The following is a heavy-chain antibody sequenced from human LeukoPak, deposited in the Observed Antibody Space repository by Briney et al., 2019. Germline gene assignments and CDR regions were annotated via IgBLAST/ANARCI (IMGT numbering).Heavy chain of an antibody. CDR2: ISRSGSTK. CDR1: GFTFSSYE. CDR3: ARHRSGFDY. Sequence: GGSLRLSCAASGFTFSSYEMNWVRQAPGKGLEWISYISRSGSTKYYADSVQGRFTISRANDKSSIYLQMNSLRVEDSAIYYCARHRSGFDYWGQGILVTVSS. J-gene: IGHJ4*02. D-gene: IGHD3-22*01. V-gene: IGHV3-48*03.